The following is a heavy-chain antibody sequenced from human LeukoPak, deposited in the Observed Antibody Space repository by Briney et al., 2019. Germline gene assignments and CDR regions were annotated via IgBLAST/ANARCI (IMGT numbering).Heavy chain of an antibody. CDR2: IIPLLGTT. V-gene: IGHV1-69*06. CDR1: GGSSSNYA. Sequence: SVKVSCRASGGSSSNYAISWVRQAPGQGLEWMGGIIPLLGTTDYAQKFQGRVTITADKPTSTVYMELSSLTSEDTAVYYCATGPIRYNWFDPWGQGTLVTVSS. CDR3: ATGPIRYNWFDP. J-gene: IGHJ5*02.